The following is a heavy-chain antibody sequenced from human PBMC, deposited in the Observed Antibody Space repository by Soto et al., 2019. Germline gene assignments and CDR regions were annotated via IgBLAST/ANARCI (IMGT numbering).Heavy chain of an antibody. Sequence: PSETLSLTCTVSGGSISSYYWSWIRQPPGKGLEWIGYIYYSGSTNYNPSLKSRVTISVDTSKNQFSLKLSSVTAADTAVYYCARGWDYGDCFDYWGQGTLVTVSS. J-gene: IGHJ4*02. D-gene: IGHD4-17*01. CDR2: IYYSGST. CDR3: ARGWDYGDCFDY. V-gene: IGHV4-59*01. CDR1: GGSISSYY.